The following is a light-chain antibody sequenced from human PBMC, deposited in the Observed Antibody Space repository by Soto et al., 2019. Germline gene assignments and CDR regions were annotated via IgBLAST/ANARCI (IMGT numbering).Light chain of an antibody. CDR1: SSNIGGNS. J-gene: IGLJ2*01. CDR2: SDD. V-gene: IGLV1-44*01. CDR3: AAWDDNLNGPV. Sequence: QSVLTQPPSASGTPGQRVTISCSGSSSNIGGNSVNWYQHLPGTAPKILMYSDDERPSGVPDRFSGSKSGTSASLAISGLQSEDEADYYCAAWDDNLNGPVFGGGTKVTVI.